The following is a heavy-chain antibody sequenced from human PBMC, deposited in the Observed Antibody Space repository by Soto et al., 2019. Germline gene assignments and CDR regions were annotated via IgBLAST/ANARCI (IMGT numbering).Heavy chain of an antibody. D-gene: IGHD6-6*01. V-gene: IGHV2-5*01. CDR3: VHSSDSSLVLGDFDY. J-gene: IGHJ4*02. CDR2: IYWNDDR. Sequence: QITLKESGPTLVKPTQTLTLTCTFSGFSLITSGVGVGWIRQPPGKALEWLALIYWNDDRRYSPSLKSRLTITKDTSKNQVVLTMTNMDPVDTATYYCVHSSDSSLVLGDFDYWGQGTLVTVSS. CDR1: GFSLITSGVG.